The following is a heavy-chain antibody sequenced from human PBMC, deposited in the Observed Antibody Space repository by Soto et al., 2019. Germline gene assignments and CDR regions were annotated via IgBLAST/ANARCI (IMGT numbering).Heavy chain of an antibody. CDR1: GFTFSDYY. D-gene: IGHD3-10*01. J-gene: IGHJ4*02. CDR3: ARERSQLWIGGAVDY. CDR2: ISSSSSYT. V-gene: IGHV3-11*06. Sequence: GGSLRLSXAASGFTFSDYYMSWIRQAPGKGLEWVSYISSSSSYTNYADSVKGRFTISRDNAKNSLYLQMNSLRAEDTAVYYCARERSQLWIGGAVDYWGQGTLVTVSS.